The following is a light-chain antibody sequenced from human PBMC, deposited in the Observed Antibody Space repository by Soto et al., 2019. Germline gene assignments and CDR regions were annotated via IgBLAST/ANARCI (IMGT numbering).Light chain of an antibody. J-gene: IGLJ2*01. CDR3: SSYTSSSQVV. V-gene: IGLV2-8*01. CDR2: EVS. CDR1: SSDVGGYNY. Sequence: QSALTQPPSASGSPGQSVTISCTGTSSDVGGYNYVSWYQQHPGKAPKLMIYEVSKRPSGVPDRFSGSKSGNTASLTISGLQAEDEADYYCSSYTSSSQVVFGGGTKLTVL.